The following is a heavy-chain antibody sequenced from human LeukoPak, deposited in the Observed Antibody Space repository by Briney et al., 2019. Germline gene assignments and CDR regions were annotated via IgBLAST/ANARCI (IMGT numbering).Heavy chain of an antibody. Sequence: GGSLRLSCAASGFTFSSYWMSWVRQAPGKGLEWVANIKQDGSEKYYVDSVKGRFTISRDNAKNSLYLQMNSLRAEDTAVYYCARDRGDSSSWSLPSGYWGQGTLVTVSS. J-gene: IGHJ4*02. V-gene: IGHV3-7*01. CDR3: ARDRGDSSSWSLPSGY. D-gene: IGHD6-13*01. CDR2: IKQDGSEK. CDR1: GFTFSSYW.